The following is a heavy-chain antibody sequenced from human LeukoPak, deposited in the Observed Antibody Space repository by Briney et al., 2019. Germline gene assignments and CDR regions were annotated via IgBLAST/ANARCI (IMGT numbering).Heavy chain of an antibody. Sequence: GASVQVSCTASGYTLTAYYIHWVRQAPGQRLEWMGWMNPHSGGTNYAQKFRARVTMTTDTTINTAYLELTGLTSDDTALYYCARAERTVSGLDVWGQGTTVTVSS. V-gene: IGHV1-2*02. J-gene: IGHJ6*02. CDR2: MNPHSGGT. D-gene: IGHD2-2*01. CDR1: GYTLTAYY. CDR3: ARAERTVSGLDV.